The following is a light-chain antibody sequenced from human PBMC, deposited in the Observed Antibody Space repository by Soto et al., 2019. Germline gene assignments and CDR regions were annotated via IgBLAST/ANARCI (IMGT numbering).Light chain of an antibody. V-gene: IGKV3-20*01. Sequence: EIVLTQSPGTMSLSPGERATLSCRASQSVSTYYLAWYQQKPGQAPRLLIYGASSRAAGIPDRFSGSGSGTDLTLTINRLEPEDFAVYYCQQYGRSPRTFGQGTKVEIK. CDR2: GAS. CDR1: QSVSTYY. CDR3: QQYGRSPRT. J-gene: IGKJ1*01.